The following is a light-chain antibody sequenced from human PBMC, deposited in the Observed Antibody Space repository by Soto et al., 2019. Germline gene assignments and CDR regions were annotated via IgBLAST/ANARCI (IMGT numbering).Light chain of an antibody. V-gene: IGKV1-5*03. CDR3: HQLNNYPIT. J-gene: IGKJ5*01. CDR1: QSISSW. Sequence: ESVTITCRASQSISSWLAWYQQKPGKAPKLLIYKASTLKSGVPSRFSGAGSGTDFTLTISSLMPEDLATYYCHQLNNYPITFGQGTRLEIK. CDR2: KAS.